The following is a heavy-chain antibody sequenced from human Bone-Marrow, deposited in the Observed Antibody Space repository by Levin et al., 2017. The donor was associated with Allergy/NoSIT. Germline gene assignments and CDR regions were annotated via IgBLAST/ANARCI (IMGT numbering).Heavy chain of an antibody. V-gene: IGHV4-34*01. D-gene: IGHD3-3*01. J-gene: IGHJ4*02. CDR1: GGSFSGYY. CDR3: ARAPAFWSGYSGYLSRRLSLFDY. CDR2: INHSGST. Sequence: SQTLSLTCAVYGGSFSGYYWSWIRQPPGKGLEWIGEINHSGSTNYNPSLKSRVTISVDTSKNQFSLKLSSVTAADTAVYYCARAPAFWSGYSGYLSRRLSLFDYWGQGTLVTVSS.